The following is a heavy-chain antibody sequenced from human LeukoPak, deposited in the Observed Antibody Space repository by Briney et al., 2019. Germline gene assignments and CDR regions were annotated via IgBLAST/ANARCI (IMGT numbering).Heavy chain of an antibody. V-gene: IGHV3-48*03. D-gene: IGHD4-17*01. CDR1: GFTFSSYE. J-gene: IGHJ4*02. Sequence: PGGSLRLSCAASGFTFSSYEMNWVRQAPGKGLEWVSYISSSGSTIYYADSVKVRFTISRDNAKNSLYLQMNSLRAEDTAVYYCARDHYGDCSLDYWGQGTLVTVSS. CDR3: ARDHYGDCSLDY. CDR2: ISSSGSTI.